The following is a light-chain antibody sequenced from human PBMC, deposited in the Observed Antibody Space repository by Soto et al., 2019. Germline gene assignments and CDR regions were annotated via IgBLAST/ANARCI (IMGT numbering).Light chain of an antibody. CDR3: QQRSNWPRS. J-gene: IGKJ5*01. CDR1: QSVSNY. V-gene: IGKV3-11*01. CDR2: DAS. Sequence: EIVLTQSPATLSLSPGERATLSCRASQSVSNYLAWYQQKPGQAPRLLIYDASNRATGIPARFXGXGXGTXXXXXXXXXEPEDFAVYYCQQRSNWPRSFGQGTRLEXX.